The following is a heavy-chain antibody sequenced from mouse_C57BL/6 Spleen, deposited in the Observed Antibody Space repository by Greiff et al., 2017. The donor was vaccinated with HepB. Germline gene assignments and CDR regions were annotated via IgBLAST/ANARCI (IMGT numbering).Heavy chain of an antibody. CDR1: GYSFTGYY. V-gene: IGHV1-42*01. CDR3: ARLVGWLEGPFAY. Sequence: EVQLQQSGPELVKPGASVKISCKASGYSFTGYYMNWVKQSPEKSLEWIGEINPSTGGTTYNQKFKAKATLTVDKSSSTADMQLKSLTSEDSAVYYCARLVGWLEGPFAYGGQGTLVTVSA. CDR2: INPSTGGT. D-gene: IGHD2-3*01. J-gene: IGHJ3*01.